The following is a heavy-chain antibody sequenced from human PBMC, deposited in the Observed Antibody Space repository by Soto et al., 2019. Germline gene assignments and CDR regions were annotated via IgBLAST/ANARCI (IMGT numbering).Heavy chain of an antibody. V-gene: IGHV4-31*03. CDR3: ARGGQQLAPDFDY. Sequence: SETLSLTCTVSGGSISSGGYYWSWIRQHPGKGLEWIGYIYYSGSTYYNPSLKSRITRSVDTSKDQFSLKLNSVSAADTAVYYCARGGQQLAPDFDYWGQGTLVTVSS. CDR2: IYYSGST. D-gene: IGHD6-13*01. J-gene: IGHJ4*02. CDR1: GGSISSGGYY.